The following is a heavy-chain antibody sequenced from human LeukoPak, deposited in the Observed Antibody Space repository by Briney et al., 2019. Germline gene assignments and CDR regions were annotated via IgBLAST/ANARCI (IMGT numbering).Heavy chain of an antibody. V-gene: IGHV4-61*02. D-gene: IGHD3-10*01. J-gene: IGHJ5*02. Sequence: SETLSLTCTVSGNSISSGDYYWSWIRQPAGKGLEWIGRIYTSGSTNYNPSLKSRVTISGDTSKNQFSLKLSSVTAADTAVYYCARGGMYYYGSGSYYTGTVNWFGPWGQGTLVTVSS. CDR2: IYTSGST. CDR3: ARGGMYYYGSGSYYTGTVNWFGP. CDR1: GNSISSGDYY.